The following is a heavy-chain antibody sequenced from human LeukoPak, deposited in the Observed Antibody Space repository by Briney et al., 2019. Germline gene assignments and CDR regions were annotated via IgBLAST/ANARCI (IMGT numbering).Heavy chain of an antibody. V-gene: IGHV1-69*05. Sequence: SVKVSCKASGGTFSSYAISWVRQAPGQGLEWMGGIIPIFGTANYAQKFQGRVTITTDESTSTAYMELSSLRSEDTAVYYCARGGPTYYDFWSGYAFDIWGQGTMVTVSS. CDR2: IIPIFGTA. D-gene: IGHD3-3*01. CDR1: GGTFSSYA. CDR3: ARGGPTYYDFWSGYAFDI. J-gene: IGHJ3*02.